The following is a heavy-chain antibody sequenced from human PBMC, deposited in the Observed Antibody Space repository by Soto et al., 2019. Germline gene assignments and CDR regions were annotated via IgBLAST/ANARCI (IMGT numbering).Heavy chain of an antibody. CDR2: ISGSGGST. D-gene: IGHD5-12*01. Sequence: GGSLRLSCAASGFTFSSYAMSWVRQAPGKGLEWVSAISGSGGSTYYADSVKGRFTISRDNSKNTLYLQMNSLRAGDTDVSLYSKGRSHRGYGEASDYWGQGTLVTVSS. CDR1: GFTFSSYA. V-gene: IGHV3-23*01. CDR3: SKGRSHRGYGEASDY. J-gene: IGHJ4*02.